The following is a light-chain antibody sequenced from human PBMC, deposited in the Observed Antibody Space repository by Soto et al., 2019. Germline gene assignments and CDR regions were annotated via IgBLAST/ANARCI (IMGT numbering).Light chain of an antibody. J-gene: IGLJ1*01. CDR1: SSDVGGYNY. CDR2: DVS. Sequence: QSALTQPRSVSGSPGQSVTISCTGTSSDVGGYNYVSWYQQHPGKAPKLMIYDVSKRPSGVPDRFSGSKSSNTASLTISGLQAEYEADYYCCSYAGSYTYVFGTGTKVTVL. CDR3: CSYAGSYTYV. V-gene: IGLV2-11*01.